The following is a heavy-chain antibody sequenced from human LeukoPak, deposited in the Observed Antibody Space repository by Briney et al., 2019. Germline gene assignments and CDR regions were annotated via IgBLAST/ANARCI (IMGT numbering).Heavy chain of an antibody. Sequence: PGGSLRLSCAASGFTFSSYGMHWVRQAPGKGLEWVAVIWYDGSNKYYADSVKGRFTISRDNSKNTLYLQMNSPRAEDTAVYYCARDVLIAVAGREYNWFDPWGQGTLVTVSS. CDR3: ARDVLIAVAGREYNWFDP. CDR2: IWYDGSNK. V-gene: IGHV3-33*01. D-gene: IGHD6-19*01. CDR1: GFTFSSYG. J-gene: IGHJ5*02.